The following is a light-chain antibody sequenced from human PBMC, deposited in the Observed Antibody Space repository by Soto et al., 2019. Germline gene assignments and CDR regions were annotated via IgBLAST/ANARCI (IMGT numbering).Light chain of an antibody. Sequence: EIVLTQSPGTLSLSPGERATLSCRASQSVSSSYLACYQQKPGQAPRLLLYGASSSATGIPDRFSGSSSGTDFTLTISRLEPEEFAVYYCRQYGSSPSYTFGQGTKLEIK. CDR3: RQYGSSPSYT. CDR2: GAS. V-gene: IGKV3-20*01. J-gene: IGKJ2*01. CDR1: QSVSSSY.